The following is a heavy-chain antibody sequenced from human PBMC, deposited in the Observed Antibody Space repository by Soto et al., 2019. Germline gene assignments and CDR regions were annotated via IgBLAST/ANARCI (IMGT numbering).Heavy chain of an antibody. V-gene: IGHV4-31*03. Sequence: SETLSLTCSVSAGSISSGCYYWSWIRQHPGKGLEWIGYIYYIGSTYYNPSLKSRVTISVDTSKTQFSLKLSSVTAADTAVYYCAGSIAATEGAFDSWGRGTMVAV. J-gene: IGHJ3*02. CDR2: IYYIGST. CDR1: AGSISSGCYY. CDR3: AGSIAATEGAFDS. D-gene: IGHD6-6*01.